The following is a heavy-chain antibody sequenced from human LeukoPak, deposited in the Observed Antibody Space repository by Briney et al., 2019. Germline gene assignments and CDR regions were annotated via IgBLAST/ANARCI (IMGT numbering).Heavy chain of an antibody. V-gene: IGHV1-46*01. J-gene: IGHJ4*02. CDR3: AREGVLYGDSRYQIDY. Sequence: ASVKVSCKASGYTFTSYYMHWVRQAPGQGLEWMGIINPSGGSTSYAQKFQGRVTMTTDTSTSTAYMELRSLRSDDTAVYYCAREGVLYGDSRYQIDYWGQGTLVTVSS. D-gene: IGHD4-17*01. CDR1: GYTFTSYY. CDR2: INPSGGST.